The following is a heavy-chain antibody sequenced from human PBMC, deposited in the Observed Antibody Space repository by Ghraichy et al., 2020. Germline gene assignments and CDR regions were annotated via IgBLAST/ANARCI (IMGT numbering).Heavy chain of an antibody. CDR2: INHSGST. J-gene: IGHJ6*03. V-gene: IGHV4-34*01. CDR3: ARGITIFGVAIRVLDYYMDV. D-gene: IGHD3-3*01. CDR1: GGSFSGYY. Sequence: SETLSLTCAVYGGSFSGYYWSWIRQPPGKGLEWIGEINHSGSTNYNPSLKSRVTISVDTSKNQFSLKLSSVTAADTAVYYCARGITIFGVAIRVLDYYMDVWGKGTTVTVSS.